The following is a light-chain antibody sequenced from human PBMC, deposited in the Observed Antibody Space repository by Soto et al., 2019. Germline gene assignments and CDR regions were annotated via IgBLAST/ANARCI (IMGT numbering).Light chain of an antibody. CDR2: AAS. J-gene: IGKJ3*01. Sequence: GDRVAITCRASQATSNYLAWLQQKPGNVRKRLIYAASSLQSGVPSRFSGSGSGTDFTLTISSLQPEDFATYYCQQSYSTPRTFGPGTKVDTK. V-gene: IGKV1-39*01. CDR1: QATSNY. CDR3: QQSYSTPRT.